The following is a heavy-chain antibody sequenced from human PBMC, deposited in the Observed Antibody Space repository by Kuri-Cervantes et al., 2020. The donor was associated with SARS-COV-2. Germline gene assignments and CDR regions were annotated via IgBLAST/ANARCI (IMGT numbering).Heavy chain of an antibody. Sequence: GESLKISCAASGFTFSSYAMHWVRQAPGKGLEWVAVISYDGSNKYYADSVKGRFTISRDNSKNTLYLQMNSLRAEDTAVYYCARGGYDSSGYYLDYWGQGTLVTVSS. CDR2: ISYDGSNK. V-gene: IGHV3-30-3*01. CDR3: ARGGYDSSGYYLDY. J-gene: IGHJ4*02. D-gene: IGHD3-22*01. CDR1: GFTFSSYA.